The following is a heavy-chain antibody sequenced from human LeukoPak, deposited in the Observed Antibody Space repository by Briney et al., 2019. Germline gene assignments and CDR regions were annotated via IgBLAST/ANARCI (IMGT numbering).Heavy chain of an antibody. J-gene: IGHJ4*02. CDR1: GYTFTGYY. D-gene: IGHD3-22*01. Sequence: GASVKVSCKASGYTFTGYYMHWVRQAPGQGLEWMGWINPNSGGTNYAQKFQGRVTMTRDTSISTAYMELNRLRSDDTAVYYCAREGMPSGYGPYYYDSSGYYRYYFDYWGQGTLVTVSS. CDR3: AREGMPSGYGPYYYDSSGYYRYYFDY. CDR2: INPNSGGT. V-gene: IGHV1-2*02.